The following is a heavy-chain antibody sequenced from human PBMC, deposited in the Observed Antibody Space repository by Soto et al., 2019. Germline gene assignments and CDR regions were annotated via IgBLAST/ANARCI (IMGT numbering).Heavy chain of an antibody. CDR2: IYYSGTT. CDR3: ARSQRGRTAFTFDY. Sequence: ETLSLTCAVSGDSVSNDNYYWSWIRQPPGKGLEWIGYIYYSGTTNYNSYLKGRLSLSVDMSKNQFSLKLASVTAADTAVYFCARSQRGRTAFTFDYWGQGALVTVSS. J-gene: IGHJ4*02. V-gene: IGHV4-61*01. CDR1: GDSVSNDNYY. D-gene: IGHD3-16*01.